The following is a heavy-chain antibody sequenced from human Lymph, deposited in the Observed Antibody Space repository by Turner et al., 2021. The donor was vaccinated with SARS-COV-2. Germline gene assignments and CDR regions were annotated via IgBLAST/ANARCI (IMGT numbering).Heavy chain of an antibody. CDR1: GFTFSTYS. CDR3: AKVRSIFGVVIGGMDV. J-gene: IGHJ6*02. CDR2: ISSSSSYI. Sequence: EVQLVESGGGLVKPGGSLRLSCAASGFTFSTYSMNWVRQAPGKGLEWISSISSSSSYIYYADSVKGRFTISRDDAKNSLYLQMNSLRAEDTAVYYCAKVRSIFGVVIGGMDVWGQGTTVTVSS. D-gene: IGHD3-3*01. V-gene: IGHV3-21*01.